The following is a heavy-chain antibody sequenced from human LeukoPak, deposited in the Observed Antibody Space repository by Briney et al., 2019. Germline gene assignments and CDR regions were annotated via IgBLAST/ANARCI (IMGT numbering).Heavy chain of an antibody. CDR2: INPNSGGT. CDR1: GYTFTGYY. CDR3: ARYLVDTPREAADY. D-gene: IGHD5-18*01. J-gene: IGHJ4*02. V-gene: IGHV1-2*02. Sequence: ASVKVSCKASGYTFTGYYMHWVRQAPGQGVEWMGWINPNSGGTNYAQEFQGRVTMTRDTSISTAYMELSRLRSDDTAVYYCARYLVDTPREAADYWGQGTLVTVSS.